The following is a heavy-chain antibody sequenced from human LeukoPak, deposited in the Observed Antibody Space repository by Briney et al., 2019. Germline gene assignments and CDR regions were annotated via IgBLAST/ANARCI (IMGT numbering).Heavy chain of an antibody. J-gene: IGHJ4*02. V-gene: IGHV1-2*06. CDR2: INPNSGGT. Sequence: GASVKVSCKASGYTFTGYYMHWVRQAPGQGLEWMGRINPNSGGTNYAQKFQGRVTMTRETSISTAYMELSRLRSDDTAVYYCARGAHYYDSSGRIDYWGQGTLVTVSS. CDR3: ARGAHYYDSSGRIDY. D-gene: IGHD3-22*01. CDR1: GYTFTGYY.